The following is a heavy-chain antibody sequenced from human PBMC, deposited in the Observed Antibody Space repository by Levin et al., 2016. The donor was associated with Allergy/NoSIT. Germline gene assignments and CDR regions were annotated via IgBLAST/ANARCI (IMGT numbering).Heavy chain of an antibody. Sequence: ASVKVSCKASGYNLASGYSFANFYFHWVRQAPGQGLEWVGRINPTTGGTNHAQKFQGRVTMTVDPSVTTAYMELSRLRPDDTAVYYCARGGMGDISIDDWGQGTQVTVSS. CDR2: INPTTGGT. J-gene: IGHJ4*02. V-gene: IGHV1-2*06. CDR3: ARGGMGDISIDD. CDR1: GYSFANFY. D-gene: IGHD2-15*01.